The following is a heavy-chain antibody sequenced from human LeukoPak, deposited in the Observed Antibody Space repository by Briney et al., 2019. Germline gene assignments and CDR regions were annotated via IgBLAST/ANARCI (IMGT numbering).Heavy chain of an antibody. CDR2: MKGGGET. Sequence: GGSLRLSCAASGFSFINYAMSWVRQAPARGPEWLSSMKGGGETFYADSVKGRFTISRDNSKNTLYLQMNSLRAEDTAVYYCAKDSRGYSGYNFDYWGQGTLVTVSS. D-gene: IGHD5-12*01. V-gene: IGHV3-23*01. CDR1: GFSFINYA. CDR3: AKDSRGYSGYNFDY. J-gene: IGHJ4*02.